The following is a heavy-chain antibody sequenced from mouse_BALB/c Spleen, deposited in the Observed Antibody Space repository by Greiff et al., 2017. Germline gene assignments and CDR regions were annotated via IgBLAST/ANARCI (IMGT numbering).Heavy chain of an antibody. CDR1: GFTFSSYG. V-gene: IGHV5-6-3*01. CDR3: ARDPANFYYFDY. CDR2: INSNGGST. J-gene: IGHJ2*01. D-gene: IGHD3-3*01. Sequence: EVQLVESGGGLVQPGGSLKLSCAASGFTFSSYGMSWVRQTPDKRLELVATINSNGGSTYYPDSVKGRFTISRDNAKNTLYLQMSSLKSEDTAMYYCARDPANFYYFDYWGQGTTLTVSS.